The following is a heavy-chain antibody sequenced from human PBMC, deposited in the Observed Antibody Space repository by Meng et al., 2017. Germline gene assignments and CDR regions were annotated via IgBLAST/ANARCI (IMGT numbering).Heavy chain of an antibody. CDR2: INHSGST. V-gene: IGHV4-34*01. CDR3: ARRGIAARPFYY. CDR1: GGSFSGYY. D-gene: IGHD6-6*01. J-gene: IGHJ4*02. Sequence: QVQLQQWGAGLLKPSETLSLTCAVYGGSFSGYYWSWTRQPPGKGLEWIGEINHSGSTNYSPSLKSRVTISVDTSKNQFSLKLSSVTAADTAVYYCARRGIAARPFYYWGQGTLVTVS.